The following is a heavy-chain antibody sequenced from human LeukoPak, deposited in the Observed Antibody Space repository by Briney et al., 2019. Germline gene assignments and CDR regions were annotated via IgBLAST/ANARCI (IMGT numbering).Heavy chain of an antibody. CDR3: AKNAFWSGYYYPYYFDY. D-gene: IGHD3-3*01. J-gene: IGHJ4*02. CDR2: ISWNSGSI. Sequence: GGSLRLSCAASGFTFDDYAMPWVRQAPGKGLEWVSGISWNSGSIGYADSVKGRFTISRDNAKNSLYLQMNSLRAEDTALHYCAKNAFWSGYYYPYYFDYWGQGTLVTVSS. V-gene: IGHV3-9*01. CDR1: GFTFDDYA.